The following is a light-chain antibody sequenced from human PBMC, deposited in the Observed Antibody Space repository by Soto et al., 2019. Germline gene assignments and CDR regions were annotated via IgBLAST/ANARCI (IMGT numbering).Light chain of an antibody. Sequence: QSALTQPASVSGSPGQSIAISCTGIFSDVGGYDYVSWYQQHPDKAPKLMIYEVTKRPSGVSNRFSGSKSGNTASLTISGLQPEDEADYYCSSHTSGSTRVFGSGTKLTVL. CDR2: EVT. V-gene: IGLV2-14*01. J-gene: IGLJ1*01. CDR3: SSHTSGSTRV. CDR1: FSDVGGYDY.